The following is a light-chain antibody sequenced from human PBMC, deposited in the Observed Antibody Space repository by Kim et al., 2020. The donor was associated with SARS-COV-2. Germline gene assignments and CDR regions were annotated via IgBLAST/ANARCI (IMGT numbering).Light chain of an antibody. CDR1: GDGGCYNY. CDR2: DVS. Sequence: QSALTQPASVSGSPGQTVTLPCTGIGDGGCYNYVSWYQQHPGKAPKLVIYDVSRRPSGISNRFSGSQSGNTASLTISGLQADDEAEYYCSTYSNCGTISYVFGGGTKVTVL. J-gene: IGLJ1*01. V-gene: IGLV2-14*01. CDR3: STYSNCGTISYV.